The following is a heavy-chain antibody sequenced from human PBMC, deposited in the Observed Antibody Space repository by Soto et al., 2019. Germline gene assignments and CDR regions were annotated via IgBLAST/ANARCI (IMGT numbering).Heavy chain of an antibody. Sequence: SPTLSLTCAISGDSVSSNSAAWNWIRRSPSRGLEWVGRTYYRSKWYNDYAVSVKSRIKINPDTSKNQFSLQLNSVTPEDTAVYYCVRLLGAAVDYWGQGTLVTVSS. CDR1: GDSVSSNSAA. CDR2: TYYRSKWYN. V-gene: IGHV6-1*01. D-gene: IGHD2-15*01. J-gene: IGHJ4*02. CDR3: VRLLGAAVDY.